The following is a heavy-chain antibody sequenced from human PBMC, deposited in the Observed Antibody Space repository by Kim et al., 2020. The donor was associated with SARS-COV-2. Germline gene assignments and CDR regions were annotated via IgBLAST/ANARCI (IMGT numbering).Heavy chain of an antibody. D-gene: IGHD2-15*01. CDR2: IYYSGNT. Sequence: SETLSLTCTVSGGSIRSNNYYWGWIRQPPGKGLEWIGSIYYSGNTNYNPSLKSRVTISVDTSKNQFSLKLSSVTAADTSVYYCARQSSDYYYYMDVWGKGTTVTVSS. CDR1: GGSIRSNNYY. J-gene: IGHJ6*03. CDR3: ARQSSDYYYYMDV. V-gene: IGHV4-39*01.